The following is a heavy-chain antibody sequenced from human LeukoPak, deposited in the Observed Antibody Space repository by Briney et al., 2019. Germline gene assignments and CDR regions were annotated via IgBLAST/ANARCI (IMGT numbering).Heavy chain of an antibody. D-gene: IGHD5-24*01. J-gene: IGHJ5*02. V-gene: IGHV4-39*07. CDR3: ARDGARDGYLWFDP. CDR1: GGSISSSSYY. CDR2: IYYSGST. Sequence: SETLSLTCTVSGGSISSSSYYWGWIRQPPGKGLEWIGSIYYSGSTYYNPSLKSRVTISVDTSKNQFSLKLSSVTAADTAVYYCARDGARDGYLWFDPWGQGTLVTVSS.